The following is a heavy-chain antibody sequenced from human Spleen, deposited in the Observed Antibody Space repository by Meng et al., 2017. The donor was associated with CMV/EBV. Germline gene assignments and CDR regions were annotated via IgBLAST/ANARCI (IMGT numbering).Heavy chain of an antibody. CDR2: IYYSGTT. CDR1: GGSINNYY. D-gene: IGHD2-2*01. Sequence: SETLSLTCTVSGGSINNYYWTWIRQPPGKGLEWIGDIYYSGTTNYNPPLKSRVTISVDTSKNQFSLKLNSVTAADTAIYYCARDYCSRTSCYLIAFDVWGQGTMVTVSS. J-gene: IGHJ3*01. CDR3: ARDYCSRTSCYLIAFDV. V-gene: IGHV4-59*01.